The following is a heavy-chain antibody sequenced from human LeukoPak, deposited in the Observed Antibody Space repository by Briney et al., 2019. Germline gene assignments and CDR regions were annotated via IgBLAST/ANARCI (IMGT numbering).Heavy chain of an antibody. J-gene: IGHJ4*02. Sequence: GGSLRLSCAASGFIVSNNWMSWVRQAPGKGLEWVANIKQDGSEKYYVDSVKGRITISRDNAKNSLYLQMNSLRAEDTAVCYCARVSVALTYYFDFWGQGTLVTVSS. CDR1: GFIVSNNW. CDR2: IKQDGSEK. CDR3: ARVSVALTYYFDF. D-gene: IGHD2-21*02. V-gene: IGHV3-7*01.